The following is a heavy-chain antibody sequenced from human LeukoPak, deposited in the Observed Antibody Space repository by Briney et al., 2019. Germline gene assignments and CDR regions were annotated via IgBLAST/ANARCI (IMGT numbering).Heavy chain of an antibody. CDR3: ARGGYSGFNDY. CDR1: GYTFTSYG. Sequence: GASVKVACKASGYTFTSYGISWVRQAPGQGVEGMGWISAYNGNTSYAQKLQDRVTMTTDTSTSTAYMEMRSMRSDDTAVYYCARGGYSGFNDYWGQGTLVTVSS. V-gene: IGHV1-18*01. CDR2: ISAYNGNT. D-gene: IGHD5-12*01. J-gene: IGHJ4*02.